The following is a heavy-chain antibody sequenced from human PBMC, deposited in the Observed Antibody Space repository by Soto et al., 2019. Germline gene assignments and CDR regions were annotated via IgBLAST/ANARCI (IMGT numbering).Heavy chain of an antibody. CDR1: GFTFSSYA. V-gene: IGHV3-23*01. J-gene: IGHJ6*02. CDR2: ISGSGGST. D-gene: IGHD1-1*01. Sequence: EVQLLESGGGLVQPGGSLRLSCAASGFTFSSYAMSWVRQAPGKGLEWVSAISGSGGSTYYADSVKGRFTISRDNSKNTLYLQMNSLRAEDTAVYYCAKVDELERRRGTYYYYYGMDVWGQGTTVTVSS. CDR3: AKVDELERRRGTYYYYYGMDV.